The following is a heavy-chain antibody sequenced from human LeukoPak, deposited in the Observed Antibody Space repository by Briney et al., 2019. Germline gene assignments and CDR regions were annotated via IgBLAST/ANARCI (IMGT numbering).Heavy chain of an antibody. Sequence: SETLSLTCTVSGGSISSSSYYWGWIRQPPGKGLEWIGSIYYSGSTYYNPSLKSRVTISVDTSKNQFSLKLSSVTAADTAVYYWARQGDYVWGSYDPGYYGMDVWGQGTTVTVSS. J-gene: IGHJ6*02. CDR1: GGSISSSSYY. CDR2: IYYSGST. V-gene: IGHV4-39*01. D-gene: IGHD3-16*01. CDR3: ARQGDYVWGSYDPGYYGMDV.